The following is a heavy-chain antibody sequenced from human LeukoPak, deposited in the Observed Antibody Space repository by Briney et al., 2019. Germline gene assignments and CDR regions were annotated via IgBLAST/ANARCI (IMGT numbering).Heavy chain of an antibody. D-gene: IGHD2-2*01. V-gene: IGHV5-51*01. CDR1: GYSFTSYW. CDR2: IYPGDSDT. CDR3: ARVVVVPAAPIYYYYYMDV. J-gene: IGHJ6*03. Sequence: PGESLKISCKGSGYSFTSYWIGWVRQMPGKGLEWMGIIYPGDSDTRYSPSFQGQVTISADKSISTAYLQWSSLKASDTAMYYCARVVVVPAAPIYYYYYMDVWGKGTTVTVSS.